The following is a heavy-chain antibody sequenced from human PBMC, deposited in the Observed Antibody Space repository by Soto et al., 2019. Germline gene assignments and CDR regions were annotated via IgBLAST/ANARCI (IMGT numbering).Heavy chain of an antibody. V-gene: IGHV1-69*13. Sequence: RASVKVSCKDSGGLFSSFAISWVRQAPGQGLEWMGGIIPVFGTTNYAQKFQGRVTITADESTNTAYIELSSLTSDDTAMYYCARGGGPYVWFNEFWGQGTQVTVSS. J-gene: IGHJ4*02. CDR1: GGLFSSFA. CDR3: ARGGGPYVWFNEF. CDR2: IIPVFGTT. D-gene: IGHD3-16*01.